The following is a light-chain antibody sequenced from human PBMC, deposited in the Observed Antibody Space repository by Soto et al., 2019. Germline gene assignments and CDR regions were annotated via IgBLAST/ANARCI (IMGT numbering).Light chain of an antibody. V-gene: IGKV2-28*01. Sequence: DIVMTQSPLSLPVTPGEPASISCRSSQSLLHSNGYNYLDWYLQKPGQAPRLLIYGASSRATGIPDRFSGSGSGTDFTLTISGLEPEDSAAYYCQRHGATFGQGTKVDIK. CDR2: GAS. CDR3: QRHGAT. J-gene: IGKJ1*01. CDR1: QSLLHSNGYNY.